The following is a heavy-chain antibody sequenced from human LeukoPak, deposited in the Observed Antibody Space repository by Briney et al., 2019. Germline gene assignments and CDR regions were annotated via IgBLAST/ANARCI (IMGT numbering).Heavy chain of an antibody. CDR1: GGSVSSYY. J-gene: IGHJ4*02. Sequence: PSDTLSLTCSVSGGSVSSYYWSWIRQSPGKGLEWIGYIHNSGRTNYNPSLKSRVTGFVDTSKNQVSLRLSSVTAADTAVYYCARHGTISSESYFDYWGQGALVTVSS. V-gene: IGHV4-59*08. D-gene: IGHD1-14*01. CDR2: IHNSGRT. CDR3: ARHGTISSESYFDY.